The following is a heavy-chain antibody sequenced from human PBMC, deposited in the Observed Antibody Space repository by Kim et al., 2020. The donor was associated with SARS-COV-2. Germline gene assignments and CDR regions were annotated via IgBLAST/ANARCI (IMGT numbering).Heavy chain of an antibody. J-gene: IGHJ4*02. CDR3: ARRYDSSGYPPRMTYYFDY. CDR2: IYPGDSDT. Sequence: GESLKISCKGSGYSFTSYWIGWVRQMPGKGLEWMGIIYPGDSDTRYSPSFQGQVTISADKSISTAYLQWSSLKASDTAMYYCARRYDSSGYPPRMTYYFDYWGQGTLVTVSS. D-gene: IGHD3-22*01. V-gene: IGHV5-51*01. CDR1: GYSFTSYW.